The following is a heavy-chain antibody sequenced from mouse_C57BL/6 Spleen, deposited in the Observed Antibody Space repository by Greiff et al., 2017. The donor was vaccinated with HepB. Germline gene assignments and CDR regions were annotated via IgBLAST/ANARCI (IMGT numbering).Heavy chain of an antibody. J-gene: IGHJ3*01. V-gene: IGHV6-3*01. D-gene: IGHD2-4*01. CDR1: GFTFSNYW. CDR2: IRLKSDNYAT. CDR3: TVIYYDYGEAWFAY. Sequence: EVKVEESGGGLVQPGGSMKLSCVASGFTFSNYWMNWVRQSPEKGLEWVAQIRLKSDNYATHYAESVKGRFTISRDDSKSSVYLQMNNLRAEDTGIYYCTVIYYDYGEAWFAYWGQGTLVTVSA.